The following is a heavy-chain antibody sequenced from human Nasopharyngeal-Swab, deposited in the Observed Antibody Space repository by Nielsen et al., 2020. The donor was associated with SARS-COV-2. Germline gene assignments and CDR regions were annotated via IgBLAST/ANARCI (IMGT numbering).Heavy chain of an antibody. V-gene: IGHV4-39*02. CDR1: GGSLSSSNYY. CDR3: GRLTKTTVTRRLYFDY. J-gene: IGHJ4*02. CDR2: VSYSGPT. Sequence: SETLSLTCTVSGGSLSSSNYYWGWIRQPPGKGLEWIGTVSYSGPTYYNPSLKSRVTMSVDTSTNPFSLRLTSVTAADTAVYYCGRLTKTTVTRRLYFDYWGQGTLVTVSS. D-gene: IGHD4-11*01.